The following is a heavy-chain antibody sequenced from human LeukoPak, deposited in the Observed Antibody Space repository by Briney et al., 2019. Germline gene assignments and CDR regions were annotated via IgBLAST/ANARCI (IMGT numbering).Heavy chain of an antibody. D-gene: IGHD3-22*01. Sequence: GGSLRLSCAASGFTFSTYWMHWVRQVPGKGLVWVSRINHDGSSTNYADSVKGRFTISRDNAKNTLHLQMNSLRAEDTAVYYCVRDWGYDSSGYWQKYFDSWGQGTLVTVSS. CDR3: VRDWGYDSSGYWQKYFDS. J-gene: IGHJ4*02. V-gene: IGHV3-74*01. CDR2: INHDGSST. CDR1: GFTFSTYW.